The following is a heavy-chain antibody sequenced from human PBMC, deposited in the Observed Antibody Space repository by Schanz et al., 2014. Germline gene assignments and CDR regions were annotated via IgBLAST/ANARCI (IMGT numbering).Heavy chain of an antibody. CDR2: IGGDASRT. J-gene: IGHJ5*02. CDR3: ARAPPLVRGIAGWFGP. D-gene: IGHD3-10*01. Sequence: EIHLVESGGGLVMPGGSLRLSCAASGFTFNGAYMTWVRQAPGKGLEWVSAIGGDASRTYYADSVKGRFTISRDNSKSTLYLQRNSRRPDDTALYYCARAPPLVRGIAGWFGPWGQGSLVTVSS. V-gene: IGHV3-23*04. CDR1: GFTFNGAY.